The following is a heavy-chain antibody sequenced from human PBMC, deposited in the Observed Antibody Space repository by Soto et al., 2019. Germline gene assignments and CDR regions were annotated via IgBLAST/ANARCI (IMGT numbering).Heavy chain of an antibody. J-gene: IGHJ4*02. Sequence: VGSLRLSCAASGFTFSSYSMNWVRQAPGKGLEWVSSISSSSSYIYYADSVKGRFTISRDNAKNSLYLQMNSLRAEDTAVYYCARGPTYYDFWSGSTPPDYWGQGTLVTVSS. CDR1: GFTFSSYS. CDR3: ARGPTYYDFWSGSTPPDY. CDR2: ISSSSSYI. V-gene: IGHV3-21*01. D-gene: IGHD3-3*01.